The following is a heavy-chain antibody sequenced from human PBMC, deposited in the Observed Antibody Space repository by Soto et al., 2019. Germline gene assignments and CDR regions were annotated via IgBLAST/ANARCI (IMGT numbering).Heavy chain of an antibody. J-gene: IGHJ6*03. CDR1: GGSISSYY. Sequence: QVQLQESGPGLVKPSETLSLTCTVSGGSISSYYWSWIRQPPGKGLEWIGYIYYSGSTNYNPSLKARVTISVGTSKNHFSLKLSSSTAADTAVYYCAATYDLLTGYYYYYYMDVWGKGTTVTVSS. D-gene: IGHD3-9*01. CDR2: IYYSGST. CDR3: AATYDLLTGYYYYYYMDV. V-gene: IGHV4-59*01.